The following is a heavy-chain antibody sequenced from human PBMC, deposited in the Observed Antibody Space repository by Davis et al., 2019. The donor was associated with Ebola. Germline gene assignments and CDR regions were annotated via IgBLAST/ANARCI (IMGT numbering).Heavy chain of an antibody. J-gene: IGHJ4*02. V-gene: IGHV3-21*01. D-gene: IGHD3-3*01. CDR2: ISTSSTYI. CDR3: ARGVSDYDFWSGYHSDY. CDR1: GFTFGSYS. Sequence: GESLKISCAASGFTFGSYSMNWVRQAPGKGLEWVSSISTSSTYIYYADSVKGRFTISRDNAKNSLYLQMNSLRAEDTAVYYCARGVSDYDFWSGYHSDYWGQGTLVTVSS.